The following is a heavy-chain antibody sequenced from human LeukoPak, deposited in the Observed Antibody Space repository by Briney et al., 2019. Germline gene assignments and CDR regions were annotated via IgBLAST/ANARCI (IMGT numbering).Heavy chain of an antibody. V-gene: IGHV5-51*01. J-gene: IGHJ4*02. D-gene: IGHD3-22*01. CDR1: GYNFSKYW. Sequence: GESLRISCKASGYNFSKYWIGWVRQMPGKGLEWMGIIYPSDSDTRYGPSSQGQVTISADTSISTAYLQWSSLQASDTAMYYCARHERYYYESSGYLLLDYWGQGTLVTVSS. CDR3: ARHERYYYESSGYLLLDY. CDR2: IYPSDSDT.